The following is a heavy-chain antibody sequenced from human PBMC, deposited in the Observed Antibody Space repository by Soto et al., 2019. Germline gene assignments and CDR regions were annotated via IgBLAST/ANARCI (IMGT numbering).Heavy chain of an antibody. V-gene: IGHV3-48*01. Sequence: PGGSLRLSCAAFGFNISSSSMNWVRQAPGRGVEWVAYISDSGSNTLYADSVKVRFTVSSDTAKKSLYLQMNSLRPEDTAFYYWAKAPDYGDHEFFQHWGQGTLVTVSS. CDR3: AKAPDYGDHEFFQH. J-gene: IGHJ1*01. D-gene: IGHD4-17*01. CDR1: GFNISSSS. CDR2: ISDSGSNT.